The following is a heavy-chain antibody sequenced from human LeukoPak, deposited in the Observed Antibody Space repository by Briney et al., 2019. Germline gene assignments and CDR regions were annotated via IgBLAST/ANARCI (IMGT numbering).Heavy chain of an antibody. Sequence: SETLSLTCAVYGGSFSGYYWSWIRQPPGKGLEWIGEINHSGSTNYNPSLKSRVTISVDTSKNQFSLKLSSVTAADTAVYYCARGGHRVGATNPGAYWGQGTLVTVSS. CDR3: ARGGHRVGATNPGAY. D-gene: IGHD1-26*01. CDR2: INHSGST. J-gene: IGHJ4*02. CDR1: GGSFSGYY. V-gene: IGHV4-34*01.